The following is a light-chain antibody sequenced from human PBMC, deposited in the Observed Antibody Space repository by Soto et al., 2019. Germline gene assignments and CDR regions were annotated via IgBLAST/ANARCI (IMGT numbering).Light chain of an antibody. V-gene: IGLV1-40*01. CDR2: GNS. CDR1: SSNIGAGYD. Sequence: QSVLTQPPSVSGAPGQRVTISCTGSSSNIGAGYDVHWYQQLPGTAPKLLIYGNSNRPSGVPDRFSGSKSGTSASLAITGLQAEDADDYYCQSYDSRLSVVFGGGTKLTVL. J-gene: IGLJ2*01. CDR3: QSYDSRLSVV.